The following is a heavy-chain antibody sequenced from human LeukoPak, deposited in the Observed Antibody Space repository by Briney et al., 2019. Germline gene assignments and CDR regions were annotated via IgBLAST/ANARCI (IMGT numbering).Heavy chain of an antibody. CDR1: GFTFSSYA. V-gene: IGHV3-23*01. Sequence: PGGSLRLSCAASGFTFSSYAMSWVRQAPGKGLELVSAISGSGGSTYYADSVKGRFTISRDNSKNTLYLQMNSLRAEDTAVYYCAKADYGGNSPFDYWGQGTLVTVSS. CDR2: ISGSGGST. D-gene: IGHD4-23*01. CDR3: AKADYGGNSPFDY. J-gene: IGHJ4*02.